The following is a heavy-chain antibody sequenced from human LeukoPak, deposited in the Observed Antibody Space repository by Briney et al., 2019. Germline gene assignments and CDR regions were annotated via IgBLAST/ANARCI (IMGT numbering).Heavy chain of an antibody. CDR2: IIPIFGIA. J-gene: IGHJ5*02. CDR3: ARAPSRDGYNSPNWFDP. V-gene: IGHV1-69*04. Sequence: ASVKVSCKASGGTFSSYAISWVRQAPGQGLEWMGRIIPIFGIANYAQKFQGRVTITADKSTSTAYMELSSLRSEDTAVYYCARAPSRDGYNSPNWFDPWGQGTLVTVS. D-gene: IGHD5-24*01. CDR1: GGTFSSYA.